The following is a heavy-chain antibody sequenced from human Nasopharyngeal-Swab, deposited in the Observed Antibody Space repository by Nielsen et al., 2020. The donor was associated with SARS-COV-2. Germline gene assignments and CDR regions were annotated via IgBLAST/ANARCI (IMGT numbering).Heavy chain of an antibody. CDR1: GFNFSSFP. Sequence: GESLKIPCAAPGFNFSSFPMSRVRQAPREGPEWVSAYSVSGDSTYYADSVKGRFTISRYNSKNTLYLQMKSLRAEDKAVYYCAKAKTRGLTVAAHRGGWYFDLWGRGTLVTVSS. D-gene: IGHD6-19*01. V-gene: IGHV3-23*01. CDR2: YSVSGDST. J-gene: IGHJ2*01. CDR3: AKAKTRGLTVAAHRGGWYFDL.